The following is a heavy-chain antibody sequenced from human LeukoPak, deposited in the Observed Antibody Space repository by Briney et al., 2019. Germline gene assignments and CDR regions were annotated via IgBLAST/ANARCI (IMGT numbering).Heavy chain of an antibody. CDR3: AKDRGSGYSVYGMDV. V-gene: IGHV3-30*18. CDR1: GFTFSSYG. J-gene: IGHJ6*02. D-gene: IGHD3-22*01. CDR2: ISYDGSNK. Sequence: GGSLRLSCAASGFTFSSYGMHWVRQAPGKGLEWVAVISYDGSNKYYADSVKGRFTISRDNSKNTLYLQMNSLRAEDTAVYYCAKDRGSGYSVYGMDVWGQGTMVTVSS.